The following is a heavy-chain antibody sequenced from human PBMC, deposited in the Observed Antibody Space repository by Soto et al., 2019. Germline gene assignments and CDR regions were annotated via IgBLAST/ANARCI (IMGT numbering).Heavy chain of an antibody. J-gene: IGHJ3*02. CDR3: ARDLYYSSGRYFDHDAFDI. Sequence: QVQLVQSGADVKKPGASVKVSCKASGYNFTSYGISWVRQAPGQGLEWMGWISPHNDRTKYARRFQDRVTMTTETPTSTVYMELGSLRSEDTAVYYCARDLYYSSGRYFDHDAFDIWGQGTMVTVSS. CDR2: ISPHNDRT. CDR1: GYNFTSYG. V-gene: IGHV1-18*01. D-gene: IGHD6-19*01.